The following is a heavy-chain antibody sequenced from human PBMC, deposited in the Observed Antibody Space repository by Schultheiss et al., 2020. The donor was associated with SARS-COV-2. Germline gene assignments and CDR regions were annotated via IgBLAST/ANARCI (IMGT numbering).Heavy chain of an antibody. CDR3: ARDAVPSGSSSGGYYYYGMDV. CDR2: ISSSSSYT. V-gene: IGHV3-11*06. D-gene: IGHD1-26*01. J-gene: IGHJ6*02. CDR1: GFTFSDYY. Sequence: GGSLRLSCAASGFTFSDYYMSWIRQAPGKGLEWVSYISSSSSYTNYADSVKGRFTISRDNSKNTLYLQMNSLRAEDTAVYYCARDAVPSGSSSGGYYYYGMDVWGQGTTVTVSS.